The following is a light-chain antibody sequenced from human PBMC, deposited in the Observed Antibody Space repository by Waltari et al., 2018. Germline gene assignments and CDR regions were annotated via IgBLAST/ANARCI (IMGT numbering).Light chain of an antibody. Sequence: DIQMTQSPSTLSASVGDTVIISCRASQSITTSLAWYQQKPGKAPAVLIYGASNLESGVPPRFSGSGSGTEFTLTISSLQPDDFATYYCQQYKSYKTFGQGTRVEIK. CDR3: QQYKSYKT. J-gene: IGKJ1*01. CDR1: QSITTS. CDR2: GAS. V-gene: IGKV1-5*03.